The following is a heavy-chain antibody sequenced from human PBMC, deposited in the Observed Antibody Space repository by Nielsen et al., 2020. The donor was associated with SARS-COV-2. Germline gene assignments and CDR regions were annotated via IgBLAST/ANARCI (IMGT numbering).Heavy chain of an antibody. CDR3: ARAWGDCSGGSCYSGDYYYYGMDV. V-gene: IGHV4-34*01. J-gene: IGHJ6*02. Sequence: SETLSLTCAVYGGSFSGYYWSWIRQPPGKGLEWIGSIYYSGSTNYNPSLKSRVTISVDTSKNQFSLKLSSVTAADTAVYYCARAWGDCSGGSCYSGDYYYYGMDVWGQGTTVTVSS. D-gene: IGHD2-15*01. CDR2: IYYSGST. CDR1: GGSFSGYY.